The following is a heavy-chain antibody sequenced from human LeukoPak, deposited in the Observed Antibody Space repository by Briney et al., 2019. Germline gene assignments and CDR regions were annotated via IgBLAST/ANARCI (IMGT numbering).Heavy chain of an antibody. J-gene: IGHJ5*02. CDR2: ISSGGYTI. V-gene: IGHV3-48*03. CDR3: ARVRGYSGYVLGYWLDP. D-gene: IGHD5-12*01. Sequence: PGGXLRLSCAASGFTFSSYDMNWVRQAPGKGLEWVSSISSGGYTIYYADSVKGRFTISRDNAKNSLFLQMNSLRAEDTAVYYCARVRGYSGYVLGYWLDPWGQGTLVTVSS. CDR1: GFTFSSYD.